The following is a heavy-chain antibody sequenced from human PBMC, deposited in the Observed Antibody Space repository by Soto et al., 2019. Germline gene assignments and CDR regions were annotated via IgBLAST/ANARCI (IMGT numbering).Heavy chain of an antibody. CDR2: MSYSRST. J-gene: IGHJ4*02. CDR1: CGSISSNNYY. V-gene: IGHV4-39*07. D-gene: IGHD2-2*01. CDR3: ARAVGVPAVTYYFDY. Sequence: PSETLSLTCFVSCGSISSNNYYWGWIRQPPGKGLEWIGSMSYSRSTYYNPSLKSRVTISVDKSKNQFSLKLSSVTAADTAVYYCARAVGVPAVTYYFDYWGQGTLVTVSS.